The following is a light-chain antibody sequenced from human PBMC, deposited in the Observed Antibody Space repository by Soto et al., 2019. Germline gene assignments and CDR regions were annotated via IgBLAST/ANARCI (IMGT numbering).Light chain of an antibody. Sequence: EIVFTQSPSTLSLSPGERATLSCRASQSVSSSYLAWYQQKPGQAPRLLIYGASSRATGTPDRFSGSGSGTDFTLTINRLEPEDFALYYCQQYGSSPPTFGQGTKVDI. CDR2: GAS. CDR1: QSVSSSY. J-gene: IGKJ1*01. V-gene: IGKV3-20*01. CDR3: QQYGSSPPT.